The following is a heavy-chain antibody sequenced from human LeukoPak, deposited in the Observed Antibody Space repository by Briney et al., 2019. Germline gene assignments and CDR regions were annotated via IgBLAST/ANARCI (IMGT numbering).Heavy chain of an antibody. J-gene: IGHJ4*02. CDR1: GGSFSGYY. Sequence: SGTLSLTCAVYGGSFSGYYWSWIRQPPGKGLEWIGEINHSGSTNYNPSLKSRVTISVDASKNQFSLKLSSVTAADTAVYYCARGVEMTTIPFDYWGQGTLVTVSS. V-gene: IGHV4-34*01. CDR3: ARGVEMTTIPFDY. D-gene: IGHD5-24*01. CDR2: INHSGST.